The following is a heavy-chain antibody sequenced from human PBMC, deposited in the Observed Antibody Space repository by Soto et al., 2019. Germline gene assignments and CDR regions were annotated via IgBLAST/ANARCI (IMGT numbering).Heavy chain of an antibody. J-gene: IGHJ5*02. V-gene: IGHV3-72*01. Sequence: EVQLVESGGGLVQPGGSLRLSCAASGFTFSDHYMDWVRQAPGKGLEWVGRTRNKVNSYTTEYAASVKGRFTISRDDSKNSLYLQMNRLKTEDTAVYYCARDYGSGRGWFDPWGQGILVTVSS. CDR3: ARDYGSGRGWFDP. CDR2: TRNKVNSYTT. D-gene: IGHD3-10*01. CDR1: GFTFSDHY.